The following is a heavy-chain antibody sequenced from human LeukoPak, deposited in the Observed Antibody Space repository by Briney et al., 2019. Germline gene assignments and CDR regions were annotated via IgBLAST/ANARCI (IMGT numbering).Heavy chain of an antibody. CDR2: IYYSGTST. J-gene: IGHJ6*02. CDR1: GGSMSGFF. D-gene: IGHD3-10*01. Sequence: PSETLSLTCTVSGGSMSGFFWTWIRQPPGRELECIGSIYYSGTSTKYNPSLKSRVTISVDTSKSQFSLNLNSATAADTAVYYCARTSRHFYGSGTNLTPWPAGMDVWGQGTTVTVSS. CDR3: ARTSRHFYGSGTNLTPWPAGMDV. V-gene: IGHV4-59*01.